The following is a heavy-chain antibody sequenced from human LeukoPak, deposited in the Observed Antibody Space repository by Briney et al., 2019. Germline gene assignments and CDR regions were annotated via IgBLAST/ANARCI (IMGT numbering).Heavy chain of an antibody. CDR2: IIPIFGTA. D-gene: IGHD3-9*01. CDR3: ARDSSQTHYDILTGYPTLYYYYGMDV. J-gene: IGHJ6*04. V-gene: IGHV1-69*06. Sequence: VASVKVSCKASGGTFSSYAISWVRQAPGQGLEWMGGIIPIFGTANYAQKFQGGVTITADKSTSTAYMELSSLRSEDTAVYYCARDSSQTHYDILTGYPTLYYYYGMDVWGKGTTVTVSS. CDR1: GGTFSSYA.